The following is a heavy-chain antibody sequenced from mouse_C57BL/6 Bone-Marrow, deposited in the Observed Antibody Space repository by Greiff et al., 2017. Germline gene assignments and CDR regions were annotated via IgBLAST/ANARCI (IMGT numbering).Heavy chain of an antibody. D-gene: IGHD3-2*02. CDR1: GYTFTSYW. J-gene: IGHJ3*01. Sequence: QVQLQQSGAELVMPGASVKLSCKASGYTFTSYWMHWVKQRPGQGLEWIGEIDPSDSYTNYNQKFKGKSTLTVDKSSSTAYMQLSSLTSEDSAVYYCARMIGDSSGLAWFAYWGQGTLVTVSA. CDR2: IDPSDSYT. CDR3: ARMIGDSSGLAWFAY. V-gene: IGHV1-69*01.